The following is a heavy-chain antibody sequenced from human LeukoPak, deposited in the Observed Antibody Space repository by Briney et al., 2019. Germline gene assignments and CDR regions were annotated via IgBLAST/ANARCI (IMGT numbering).Heavy chain of an antibody. J-gene: IGHJ6*02. D-gene: IGHD3-22*01. CDR2: INPNSSGT. CDR1: GYTFTGYY. CDR3: ARDLYYYDSSGYYPTYGMDV. Sequence: ASVKVSCQASGYTFTGYYMPWVRQAPGQGLEWLGWINPNSSGTNYAQKLQGRVTMTRETSISTAYMELSRLRSDYTAVYYCARDLYYYDSSGYYPTYGMDVWGQGTTVTVSS. V-gene: IGHV1-2*02.